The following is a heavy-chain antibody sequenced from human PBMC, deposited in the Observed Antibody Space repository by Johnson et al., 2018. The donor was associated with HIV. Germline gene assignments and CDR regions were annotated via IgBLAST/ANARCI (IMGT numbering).Heavy chain of an antibody. J-gene: IGHJ6*01. Sequence: VQLVESGGGLVQPGGSLRLSCAASGFSFDSHAINWVRQAPGKGLQWVSAISYSGSSTYYADSVKGRFTISRDNSRSTVYLHMVNLRAGDTALSFCGGGVFPQYYGYRGFGPWGQGT. V-gene: IGHV3-23*04. D-gene: IGHD3-10*01. CDR1: GFSFDSHA. CDR2: ISYSGSST. CDR3: GGGVFPQYYGYRGFGP.